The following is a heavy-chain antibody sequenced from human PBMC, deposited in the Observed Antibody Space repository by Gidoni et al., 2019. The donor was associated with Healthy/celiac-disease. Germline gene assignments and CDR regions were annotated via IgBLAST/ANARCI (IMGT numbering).Heavy chain of an antibody. J-gene: IGHJ4*02. CDR3: ARDYYDSSGSGLYYFDY. Sequence: QVQLQESGPGLVKPSETLSLTCTVSGGSVSSGSYYWSWIRHPPGKGLEWIGYIYYSGSTNYNPSLKSRVTISVDTSKNQFSLKLSSVTAADTAVYYCARDYYDSSGSGLYYFDYWGQGTLVTVSS. V-gene: IGHV4-61*01. CDR2: IYYSGST. CDR1: GGSVSSGSYY. D-gene: IGHD3-22*01.